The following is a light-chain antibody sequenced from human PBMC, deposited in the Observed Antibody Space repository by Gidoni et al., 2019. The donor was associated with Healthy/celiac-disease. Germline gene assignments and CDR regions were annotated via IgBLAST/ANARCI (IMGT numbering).Light chain of an antibody. CDR3: QSYDSSLSDVV. CDR1: SSNTGAGYD. V-gene: IGLV1-40*01. CDR2: GNS. Sequence: QSVLTQPPSVSGAPGQTVTISCTGSSSNTGAGYDVHWYQQLPGTAPKLLIYGNSNRPSGVPDRFSGSKSGTSASLAITGLQAEDEADYYCQSYDSSLSDVVFGGGTKLTVL. J-gene: IGLJ2*01.